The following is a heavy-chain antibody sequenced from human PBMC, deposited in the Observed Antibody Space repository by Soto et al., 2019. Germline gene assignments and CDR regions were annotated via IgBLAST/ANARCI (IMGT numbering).Heavy chain of an antibody. CDR2: IYHSGST. CDR3: ARALYSSSSGNWFDP. J-gene: IGHJ5*02. D-gene: IGHD6-6*01. V-gene: IGHV4-30-2*01. Sequence: SETLSLTCAVSGGSISSGGYSWSWIRQPPGKGLEWIGYIYHSGSTYYNPSLKSRVTISVDRSKNQFSLKLSSVTAADTAVYYCARALYSSSSGNWFDPWGQGTLVTVSS. CDR1: GGSISSGGYS.